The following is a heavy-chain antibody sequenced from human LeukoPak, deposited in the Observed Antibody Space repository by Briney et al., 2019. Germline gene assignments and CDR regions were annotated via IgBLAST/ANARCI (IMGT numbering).Heavy chain of an antibody. D-gene: IGHD2-21*01. Sequence: PSETLSLTCTVSGGSISSYYWSWIRQPPGKGLEWIGYIYYSGSTNYNPSLKSRVTISVDTSKNQFSLKLSSVTAADTAVYYCARGELRSYYYYYYMDVWGKGTTVTISS. CDR2: IYYSGST. CDR1: GGSISSYY. V-gene: IGHV4-59*01. J-gene: IGHJ6*03. CDR3: ARGELRSYYYYYYMDV.